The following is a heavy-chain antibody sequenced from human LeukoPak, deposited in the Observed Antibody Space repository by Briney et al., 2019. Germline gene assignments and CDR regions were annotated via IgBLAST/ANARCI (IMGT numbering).Heavy chain of an antibody. Sequence: ASVKVSCKASGYTFTSYDINWVRQATGQGLEWMGWMNPNSGNTGYAQKFQGRVTMTRNTSISTAYMELSSLRSDDTAVYYCARDRRYDILTGYYNVVVMVYWGQGTLVTVSS. CDR2: MNPNSGNT. D-gene: IGHD3-9*01. CDR1: GYTFTSYD. J-gene: IGHJ4*02. V-gene: IGHV1-8*01. CDR3: ARDRRYDILTGYYNVVVMVY.